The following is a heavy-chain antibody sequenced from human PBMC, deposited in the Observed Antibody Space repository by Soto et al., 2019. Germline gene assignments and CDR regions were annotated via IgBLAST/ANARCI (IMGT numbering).Heavy chain of an antibody. Sequence: QVQLVQSGAEVKKPGSSVTVSCKASGGTFSSYTISWVRQAPGQGLEWMGGIIPIFGTANYAQKFQGRVTITADESTSTGYMELSSLRSEDTAVYYCARGNHRWLQLWYFYLWGRGTLVTVSS. J-gene: IGHJ2*01. CDR1: GGTFSSYT. D-gene: IGHD5-12*01. CDR3: ARGNHRWLQLWYFYL. V-gene: IGHV1-69*12. CDR2: IIPIFGTA.